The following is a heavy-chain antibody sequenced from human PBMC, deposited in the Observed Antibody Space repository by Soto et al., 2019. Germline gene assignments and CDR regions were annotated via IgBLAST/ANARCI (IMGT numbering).Heavy chain of an antibody. D-gene: IGHD6-13*01. V-gene: IGHV3-21*01. Sequence: EVQLMESGGGLVKPGGSLRLSCAASGFTFSSYSMNWVRQAPGKGLEWVSSISSSSSYIYYADSVKGRFTISRDNAKNSLYLQMNSLRAEDTAVYYCARDLDSSSWYPYYYYYGMDVWGQGTTVTVSS. CDR2: ISSSSSYI. J-gene: IGHJ6*02. CDR3: ARDLDSSSWYPYYYYYGMDV. CDR1: GFTFSSYS.